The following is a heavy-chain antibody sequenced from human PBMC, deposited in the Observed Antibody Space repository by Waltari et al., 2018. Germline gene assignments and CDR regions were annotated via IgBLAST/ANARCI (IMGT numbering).Heavy chain of an antibody. CDR2: ISDRGST. V-gene: IGHV4-59*01. Sequence: QVQLQESGPGLVKPSETLFLPCTVSGSSISNSYWTWIRQPPGKGLEWIGYISDRGSTSYNPSLKSRVTISGDTSKNHFSLKLSSVTAADTAVYYCARTSGAAAGKFDYWGQGTLVTVSS. CDR1: GSSISNSY. CDR3: ARTSGAAAGKFDY. D-gene: IGHD6-13*01. J-gene: IGHJ4*02.